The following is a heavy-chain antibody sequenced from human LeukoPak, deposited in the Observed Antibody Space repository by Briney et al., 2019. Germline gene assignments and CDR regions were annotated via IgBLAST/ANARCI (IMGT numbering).Heavy chain of an antibody. V-gene: IGHV4-59*08. CDR2: INYGGNS. CDR3: ARLDCISNTCYNY. Sequence: PSETLSLTCNVSGDSITSDYWSWIRQSPGREQEWIGYINYGGNSHYNPSLNSRVTISVNRSNKQVSLKMRSMTAADTAVYYCARLDCISNTCYNYWAPGALVTVSS. D-gene: IGHD3-10*01. CDR1: GDSITSDY. J-gene: IGHJ4*02.